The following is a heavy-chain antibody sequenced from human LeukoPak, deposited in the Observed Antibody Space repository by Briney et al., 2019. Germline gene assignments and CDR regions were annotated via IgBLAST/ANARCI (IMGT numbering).Heavy chain of an antibody. D-gene: IGHD3-22*01. J-gene: IGHJ4*02. CDR2: ISGSVSGSVGST. Sequence: GGSLRLSCAASGCTFSSYAMSWVRQAPGEGLEWVSTISGSVSGSVGSTYYADSVRGRFTIARDNSKNSLYLQMNRLRAEDTAVYYCAKDHYDSSGYHENNYDYWGQGTLVTVSS. V-gene: IGHV3-23*01. CDR3: AKDHYDSSGYHENNYDY. CDR1: GCTFSSYA.